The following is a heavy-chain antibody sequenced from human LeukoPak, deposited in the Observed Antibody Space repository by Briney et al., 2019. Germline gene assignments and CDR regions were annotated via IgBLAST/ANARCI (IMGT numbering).Heavy chain of an antibody. CDR1: GGTFSSYA. J-gene: IGHJ3*02. V-gene: IGHV1-69*04. Sequence: ASVKVSCKASGGTFSSYAISWVRQAPGQGLEWMGRIIPILGIANYAQKFQGRVTITADKSTSTAYMELSSLRSEDTAVYYCARYPRITILKSRRAFDIWGQGTMVTVSS. CDR2: IIPILGIA. CDR3: ARYPRITILKSRRAFDI. D-gene: IGHD3-9*01.